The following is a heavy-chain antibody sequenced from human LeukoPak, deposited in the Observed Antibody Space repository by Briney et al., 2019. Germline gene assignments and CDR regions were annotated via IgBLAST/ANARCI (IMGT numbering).Heavy chain of an antibody. V-gene: IGHV4-39*07. J-gene: IGHJ4*02. CDR2: LYYSGSA. CDR1: GGSITNNNYY. Sequence: SETLSLTCTVSGGSITNNNYYWDWIRQPPGKGLEWIGNLYYSGSAHYNPSLKSRVTISVDTSNNQFSLNLRSVTAADTAIYYCARKSPTSGSYGWYFDYWGQGALVTVSS. D-gene: IGHD1-26*01. CDR3: ARKSPTSGSYGWYFDY.